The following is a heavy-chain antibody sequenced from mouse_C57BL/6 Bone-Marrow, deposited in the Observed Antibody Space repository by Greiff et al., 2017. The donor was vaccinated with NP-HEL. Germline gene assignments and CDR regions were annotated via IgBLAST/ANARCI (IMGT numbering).Heavy chain of an antibody. CDR3: ARIGDYYYGFAY. J-gene: IGHJ3*01. V-gene: IGHV8-8*01. CDR1: GFSLSTFGMG. Sequence: QVTLKVCGPGILQPSQTLSLTCSFSGFSLSTFGMGVGWIRQPSGKGLDWLAHIWWDDDKYHNPALKSRPLISKHSSKNQVFLKIANVDTADTATYYCARIGDYYYGFAYWGQGTLVTVSA. D-gene: IGHD1-1*01. CDR2: IWWDDDK.